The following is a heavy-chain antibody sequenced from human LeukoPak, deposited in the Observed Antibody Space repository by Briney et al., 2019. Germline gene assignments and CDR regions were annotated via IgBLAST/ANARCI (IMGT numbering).Heavy chain of an antibody. J-gene: IGHJ6*02. CDR2: IRQDGSAK. V-gene: IGHV3-7*01. CDR3: TRDRQGPKLYEMHV. D-gene: IGHD3-10*01. CDR1: GFTFSTYW. Sequence: HPGGSLRLSCAASGFTFSTYWMSWVRQAPGKGLEWVANIRQDGSAKYYLDSVKGRFTISRDNAKNSLYLQMNSLRAEDTAVHSCTRDRQGPKLYEMHVWGQGTTVTVSS.